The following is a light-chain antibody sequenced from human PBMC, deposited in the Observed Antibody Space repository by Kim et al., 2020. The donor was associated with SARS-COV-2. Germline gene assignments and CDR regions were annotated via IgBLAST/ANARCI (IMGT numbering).Light chain of an antibody. CDR3: QHYIRFPYT. Sequence: DIQMTQSPYTLSASVGDRVSITCRASQIIETYLAWYQQKPGKAPALLIYQASSLHIGVPSRFSGSGSGTEFTLTINSLQPDDFATYYCQHYIRFPYTFGQGTKLEI. J-gene: IGKJ2*01. V-gene: IGKV1-5*01. CDR2: QAS. CDR1: QIIETY.